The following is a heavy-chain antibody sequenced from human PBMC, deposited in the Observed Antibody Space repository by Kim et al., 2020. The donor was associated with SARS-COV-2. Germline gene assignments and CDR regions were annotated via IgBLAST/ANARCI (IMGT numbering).Heavy chain of an antibody. CDR2: IIPILGIA. J-gene: IGHJ6*02. D-gene: IGHD3-22*01. Sequence: SVKVSCKASGGTFSSYAISWVRQAPGQGLEWMGRIIPILGIANYAQKFQGRVTITADKSTSTAYMELSSLRSEDTAVYYCAGPRGADSSGYFELPKGYYGMDVWGQGTTVTVSS. V-gene: IGHV1-69*04. CDR3: AGPRGADSSGYFELPKGYYGMDV. CDR1: GGTFSSYA.